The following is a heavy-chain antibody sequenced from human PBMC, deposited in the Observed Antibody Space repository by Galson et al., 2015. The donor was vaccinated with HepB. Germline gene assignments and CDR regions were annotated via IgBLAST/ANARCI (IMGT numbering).Heavy chain of an antibody. D-gene: IGHD6-19*01. CDR1: GFTVSRNY. CDR2: IYSGGST. CDR3: ARGGDSSDWYRPLN. V-gene: IGHV3-66*01. Sequence: SLRLSCAASGFTVSRNYMTWVRQAPGEGLEWVSVIYSGGSTYYADSVKGRFSISRDNSKNTLDLQMNSLRIEDTAVYYCARGGDSSDWYRPLNWGQGTLVTVSS. J-gene: IGHJ4*02.